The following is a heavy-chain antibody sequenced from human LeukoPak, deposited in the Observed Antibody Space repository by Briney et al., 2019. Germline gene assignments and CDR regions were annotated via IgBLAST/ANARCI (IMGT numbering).Heavy chain of an antibody. D-gene: IGHD5-18*01. CDR2: ISSSSSYI. J-gene: IGHJ3*02. CDR1: GFTFSSYE. CDR3: ARARSSYGYGDAFDI. Sequence: GGSLRLSCAASGFTFSSYEMNWVRQAPGKGLEWVSSISSSSSYIYYADSVKGRFTISRDNSKNTLYLQMNSLRAEDTAVYYCARARSSYGYGDAFDIWGQGTMVTVSS. V-gene: IGHV3-21*01.